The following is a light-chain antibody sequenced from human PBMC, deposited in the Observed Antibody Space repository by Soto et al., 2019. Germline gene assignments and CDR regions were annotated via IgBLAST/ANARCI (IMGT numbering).Light chain of an antibody. J-gene: IGKJ4*01. Sequence: DVQMTQSPSSLSASVGDRVVITCRASQTISTYLNWYRQKPGKVPELLIYGTSNLESGVPSRFSGSGSGTEFTLTISSLRPDDFATYFCQQSSITPLTFGGGTKVEIK. CDR2: GTS. V-gene: IGKV1-39*01. CDR1: QTISTY. CDR3: QQSSITPLT.